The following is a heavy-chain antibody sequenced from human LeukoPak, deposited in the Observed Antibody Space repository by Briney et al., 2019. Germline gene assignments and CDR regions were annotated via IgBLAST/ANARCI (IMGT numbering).Heavy chain of an antibody. V-gene: IGHV4-61*01. CDR1: GGSVSSGSYY. CDR3: ARDTPNPEKLRYFDWSYYYGMDV. D-gene: IGHD3-9*01. Sequence: SETLSLTCTVSGGSVSSGSYYWSWIRQPPGKGLEWIGYIYYSGSTNYNPSLKSRVTISVDTSKNQFSLKLSSVTAADTAVYYCARDTPNPEKLRYFDWSYYYGMDVWGKGTTVTVSS. CDR2: IYYSGST. J-gene: IGHJ6*04.